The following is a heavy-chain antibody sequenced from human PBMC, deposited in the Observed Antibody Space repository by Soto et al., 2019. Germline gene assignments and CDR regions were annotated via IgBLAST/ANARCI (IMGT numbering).Heavy chain of an antibody. CDR2: TSYGENNK. D-gene: IGHD2-21*01. CDR3: VRAIDIAIASKDTCFGP. V-gene: IGHV3-30-3*01. CDR1: GFTFRSYS. J-gene: IGHJ5*02. Sequence: GGSLRLSCEASGFTFRSYSMHWVRQPPGKGLEWVASTSYGENNKYYTYSVKGRSTISRDNYKNTLYLQVNSLRAEDTAVYYCVRAIDIAIASKDTCFGPWGQRTMVTGPS.